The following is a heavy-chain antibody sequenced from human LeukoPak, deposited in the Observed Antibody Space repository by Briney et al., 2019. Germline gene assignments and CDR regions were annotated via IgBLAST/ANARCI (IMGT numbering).Heavy chain of an antibody. D-gene: IGHD2-21*02. CDR1: GFTFSDYA. Sequence: GGSLRLSCATSGFTFSDYAMHWVRQAPGKGLEWVAVISHDGSIKFSADSVKGRFTISRDNSKNTLFLQMNSLRPEDTAVYYCASKWFCGGDCYYQIDFWGQGTLVTVSS. V-gene: IGHV3-30-3*01. CDR2: ISHDGSIK. J-gene: IGHJ4*02. CDR3: ASKWFCGGDCYYQIDF.